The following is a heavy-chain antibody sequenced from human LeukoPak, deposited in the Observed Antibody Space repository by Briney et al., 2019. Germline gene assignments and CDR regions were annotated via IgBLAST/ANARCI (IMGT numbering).Heavy chain of an antibody. D-gene: IGHD1-26*01. CDR1: GFTFSDYY. CDR2: ISSSGSTI. Sequence: KTGGSLRLSCAASGFTFSDYYMSWIRQAPGKGLEWVSYISSSGSTIYYADSVKGRFTTSRDNAKNSLYLQMNSLRAEDTAVYYCARAIVGATSWFDPWGQGTLVTVSS. V-gene: IGHV3-11*04. J-gene: IGHJ5*02. CDR3: ARAIVGATSWFDP.